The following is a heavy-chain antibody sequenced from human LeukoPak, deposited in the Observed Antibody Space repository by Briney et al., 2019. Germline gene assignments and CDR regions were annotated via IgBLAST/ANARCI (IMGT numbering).Heavy chain of an antibody. CDR3: VRDTYYYDGNLYTFDY. CDR2: ISGIGTTR. CDR1: GFTFSDYS. V-gene: IGHV3-11*01. J-gene: IGHJ4*02. D-gene: IGHD3-22*01. Sequence: GGSLRLSCAASGFTFSDYSMSWVRQAPGKGLEWVSSISGIGTTRYYADSVKGRFTISRDNTENSLYLQMNSLRAEDTAVYYCVRDTYYYDGNLYTFDYWGQGDLVTVSS.